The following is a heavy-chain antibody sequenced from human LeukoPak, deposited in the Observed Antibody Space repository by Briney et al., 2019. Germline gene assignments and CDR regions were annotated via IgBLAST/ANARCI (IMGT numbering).Heavy chain of an antibody. CDR2: ISSGGNYV. D-gene: IGHD3-10*02. Sequence: GGSLRLSCAASGFTFSTYSMNWVRQAPGKGLEWVSSISSGGNYVYYADSVKGRFTISRDSAKNSLYLQMNSLRAEDTAVYYCAELGITMIGGVWGKGTTVTISS. CDR1: GFTFSTYS. V-gene: IGHV3-21*01. J-gene: IGHJ6*04. CDR3: AELGITMIGGV.